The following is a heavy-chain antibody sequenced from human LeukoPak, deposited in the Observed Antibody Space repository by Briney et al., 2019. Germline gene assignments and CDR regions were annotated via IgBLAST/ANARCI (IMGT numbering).Heavy chain of an antibody. CDR3: ARGPDGSGNADY. V-gene: IGHV4-34*01. D-gene: IGHD3-10*01. CDR2: INHSGST. Sequence: PSETLSLTCAVYGGSFSGYYWSWIRQPPGKGLEWIGEINHSGSTNYNPSLKSRVTISVDTSKNQFSLKLSSVTAAATAVYYCARGPDGSGNADYWGQGTLVTVSS. J-gene: IGHJ4*02. CDR1: GGSFSGYY.